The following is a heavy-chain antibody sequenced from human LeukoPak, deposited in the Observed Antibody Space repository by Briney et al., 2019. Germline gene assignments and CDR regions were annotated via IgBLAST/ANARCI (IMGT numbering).Heavy chain of an antibody. CDR3: ARAPSPTAPAGTFANS. D-gene: IGHD6-13*01. V-gene: IGHV1-2*02. Sequence: ASVKLSLKSAVYTGTCYFLHWRWRAPAQGKELMGWMDPNSGDTSYTQTFQGRAPITRATSISTVSMALSTLRSDDTAVYYCARAPSPTAPAGTFANSWGQGTLVTVSS. CDR2: MDPNSGDT. CDR1: VYTGTCYF. J-gene: IGHJ4*02.